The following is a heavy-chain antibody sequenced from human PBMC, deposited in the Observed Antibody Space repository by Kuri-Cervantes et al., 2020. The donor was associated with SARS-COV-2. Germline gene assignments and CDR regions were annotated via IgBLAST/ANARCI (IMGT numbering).Heavy chain of an antibody. V-gene: IGHV4-38-2*01. CDR1: ADSLSSGYY. D-gene: IGHD3-3*01. J-gene: IGHJ4*02. CDR2: MYRRGTT. Sequence: SETLSLTCDVSADSLSSGYYWGWIRQPPGKGLEWVGSMYRRGTTYYNPSLKSRATLSVDMPRNQFSLKISSVTAADTAVYYCARAKFDFLSGHYYFDSWGQGTLVTVSS. CDR3: ARAKFDFLSGHYYFDS.